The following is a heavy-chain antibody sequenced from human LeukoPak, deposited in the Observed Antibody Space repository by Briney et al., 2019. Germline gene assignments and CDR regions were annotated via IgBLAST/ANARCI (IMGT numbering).Heavy chain of an antibody. CDR3: ARDWGGDYGRPDY. D-gene: IGHD4-17*01. J-gene: IGHJ4*02. Sequence: SSVKVSCKASGYTFTSYYMHWVRQSPGQGLEWMGWINPNIGGTNYAQKFHGRVTITRDTSISTAYTELRRLRSDDTAVYYCARDWGGDYGRPDYWGQGTLVTVSS. CDR1: GYTFTSYY. CDR2: INPNIGGT. V-gene: IGHV1-2*02.